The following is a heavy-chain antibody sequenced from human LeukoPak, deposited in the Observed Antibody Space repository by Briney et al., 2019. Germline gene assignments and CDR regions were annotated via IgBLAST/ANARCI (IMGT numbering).Heavy chain of an antibody. D-gene: IGHD2-15*01. V-gene: IGHV4-59*12. J-gene: IGHJ5*02. CDR3: ARGFGAYRSGGSCYSFFNWFDP. CDR1: GGSISSYY. CDR2: IYYSGST. Sequence: SETLSLTCTVSGGSISSYYWSWIRQPPGKGLEWIGYIYYSGSTYYNPSRKSRVTISVDTSKNQFSLKLSSVTAADTAVYYCARGFGAYRSGGSCYSFFNWFDPWGQGTLVTVSS.